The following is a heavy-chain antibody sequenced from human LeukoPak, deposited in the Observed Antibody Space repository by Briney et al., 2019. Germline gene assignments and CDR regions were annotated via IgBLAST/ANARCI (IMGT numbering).Heavy chain of an antibody. Sequence: SVKVSCKASGGTFSSYAISWVRQAPGQGLEWMGRIIPIFGTANYAQKFQGRVTITTDESASTAYMELSSLRSEDTAVYYCARDPNLRQMEPISDAFDIWGQGTMVTVSS. D-gene: IGHD5-24*01. CDR1: GGTFSSYA. CDR2: IIPIFGTA. J-gene: IGHJ3*02. V-gene: IGHV1-69*05. CDR3: ARDPNLRQMEPISDAFDI.